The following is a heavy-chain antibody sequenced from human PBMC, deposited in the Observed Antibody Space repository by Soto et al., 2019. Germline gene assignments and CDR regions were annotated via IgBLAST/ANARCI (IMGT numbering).Heavy chain of an antibody. Sequence: QVQLQQWGAELLKPSETLSLTCAVYGGFVSSGSYYWSWIRQPPGKGLEWIGEMSHSGGTHFNPSLQSRVTKSVDTSKNQFSLKMSSVTAADTALYYCARVERGTATTVVDAFDIWGPGTMVTVSS. J-gene: IGHJ3*02. CDR3: ARVERGTATTVVDAFDI. V-gene: IGHV4-34*01. CDR1: GGFVSSGSYY. D-gene: IGHD1-1*01. CDR2: MSHSGGT.